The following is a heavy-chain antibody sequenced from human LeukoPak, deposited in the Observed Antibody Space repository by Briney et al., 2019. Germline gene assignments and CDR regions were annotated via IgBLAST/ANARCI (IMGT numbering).Heavy chain of an antibody. V-gene: IGHV4-31*03. D-gene: IGHD2-21*01. Sequence: TSETLSLTCTVSGGSISSGGYYWSWIRQHPGKGLEWIGYIYYSGSTYYNPSLKSRVTISVDTSKNQFSLKLSSVTAADTAVYYCAATSRVVVSFDYWGQGTLVTVSS. CDR3: AATSRVVVSFDY. J-gene: IGHJ4*02. CDR1: GGSISSGGYY. CDR2: IYYSGST.